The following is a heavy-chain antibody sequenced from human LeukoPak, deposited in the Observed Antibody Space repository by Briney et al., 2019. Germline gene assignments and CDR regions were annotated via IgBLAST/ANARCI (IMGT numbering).Heavy chain of an antibody. V-gene: IGHV1-46*01. CDR2: INPSGGST. D-gene: IGHD3-10*01. CDR3: ARGVLLWFGDNWFDP. CDR1: GFTFSSYG. Sequence: PGGSLRLSCAASGFTFSSYGMHWVRQAPGQGLEWMGIINPSGGSTSYAQKFQGRVTMTRDTSTSTVYMELSSLRSEDTAVYYCARGVLLWFGDNWFDPWGQGTLVTVSS. J-gene: IGHJ5*02.